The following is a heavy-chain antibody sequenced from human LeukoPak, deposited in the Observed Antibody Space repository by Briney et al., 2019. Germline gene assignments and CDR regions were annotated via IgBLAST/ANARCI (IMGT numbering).Heavy chain of an antibody. Sequence: GGSLRLSCAASGFTFSSYGMHWVRQAPGKGLEWVAFIRYDGSNKYYADSVKGRFTISRDNSMNTLYLQMNSLRAEDTAVYYCARGGSSSWYSWFDPWGQGTLVTVSS. CDR3: ARGGSSSWYSWFDP. V-gene: IGHV3-30*02. CDR1: GFTFSSYG. D-gene: IGHD6-13*01. J-gene: IGHJ5*02. CDR2: IRYDGSNK.